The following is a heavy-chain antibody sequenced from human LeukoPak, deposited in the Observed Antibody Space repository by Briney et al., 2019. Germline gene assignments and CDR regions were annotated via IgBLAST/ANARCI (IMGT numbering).Heavy chain of an antibody. J-gene: IGHJ4*01. Sequence: SEALDLPNSVSGGSIGSYYWSWIRKHPGKGLEWIGYIYYSGSTNYNPSLKSRVIISVDTSKNQFSRKLSSVTVADTAVYYCARAGYRYGFRGNFDFWGHGTLVTVTS. D-gene: IGHD5-18*01. CDR1: GGSIGSYY. CDR3: ARAGYRYGFRGNFDF. CDR2: IYYSGST. V-gene: IGHV4-59*08.